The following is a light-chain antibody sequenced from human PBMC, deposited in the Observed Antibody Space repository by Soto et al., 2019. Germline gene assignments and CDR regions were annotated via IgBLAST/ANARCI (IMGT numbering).Light chain of an antibody. Sequence: DIQMTQSPSSLSASVGDRVTITCRASQNIHSYLNWYKQTPGKPPELLIFGVSNFESGVPSRFSGSGSGTEFTLTISSLQREDFASYDCQQSFTTPLTFGGGTKVEIK. J-gene: IGKJ4*01. CDR3: QQSFTTPLT. CDR1: QNIHSY. CDR2: GVS. V-gene: IGKV1-39*01.